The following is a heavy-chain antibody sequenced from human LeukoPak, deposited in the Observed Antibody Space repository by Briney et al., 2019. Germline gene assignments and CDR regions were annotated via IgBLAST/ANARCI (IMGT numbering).Heavy chain of an antibody. Sequence: GGSLRLSCAASGFTFNNYAMSWVRQAPGKGLEWVSSISGSAGSTYYADSVKGRFTVSRDNSKNTLYLQVNSLRVEDTAMYYCAKDPSYNSGRNKFFHQWGQGTLVTVSS. V-gene: IGHV3-23*01. D-gene: IGHD6-19*01. CDR3: AKDPSYNSGRNKFFHQ. J-gene: IGHJ1*01. CDR2: ISGSAGST. CDR1: GFTFNNYA.